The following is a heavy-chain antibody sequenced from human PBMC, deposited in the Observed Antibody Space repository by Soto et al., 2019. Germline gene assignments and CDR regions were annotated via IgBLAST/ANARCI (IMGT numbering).Heavy chain of an antibody. CDR1: GVPLSTSY. CDR2: NYHSGST. V-gene: IGHV4-59*12. CDR3: ARLKIPGYCTNGVCYQPHYYYGMDV. Sequence: PTFAVSGVPLSTSYCSWIRQPPGQGLEWIGYNYHSGSTNYNPSPKSRVTISVDTSKNQFSLKLSSVTAADTAVYYCARLKIPGYCTNGVCYQPHYYYGMDVWGQGTTVTVSS. J-gene: IGHJ6*02. D-gene: IGHD2-8*01.